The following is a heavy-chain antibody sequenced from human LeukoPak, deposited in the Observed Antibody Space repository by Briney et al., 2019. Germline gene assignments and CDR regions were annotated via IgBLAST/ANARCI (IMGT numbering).Heavy chain of an antibody. V-gene: IGHV3-48*04. CDR3: ARGLATWTGMGYYFDY. CDR1: GFTFSSYS. CDR2: ITSSGTTI. Sequence: PGGSLRLSCAASGFTFSSYSMNWVRQAPGKGPEWVSYITSSGTTIYYADSVKGRFTISRDDAKNSLYLQMNSLRAEDTAVYYCARGLATWTGMGYYFDYWGQGTLVTVSS. J-gene: IGHJ4*02. D-gene: IGHD5-12*01.